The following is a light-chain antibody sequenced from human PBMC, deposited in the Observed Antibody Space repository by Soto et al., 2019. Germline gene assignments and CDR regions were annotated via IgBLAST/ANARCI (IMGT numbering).Light chain of an antibody. CDR3: QHSYSSSVT. CDR1: QSITDY. CDR2: AAY. Sequence: DIQMTQSPSSLSASIGDRVTITCRASQSITDYLNWYQQKPGKAPKLLIYAAYSLQSGVPSRFGGSGSGTDFSLTISSLQCEDSATYYCQHSYSSSVTFGQGNKVDIK. V-gene: IGKV1-39*01. J-gene: IGKJ2*01.